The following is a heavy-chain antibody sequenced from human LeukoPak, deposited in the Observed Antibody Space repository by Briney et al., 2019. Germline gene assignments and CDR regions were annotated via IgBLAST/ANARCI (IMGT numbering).Heavy chain of an antibody. J-gene: IGHJ4*02. CDR2: ISSSSSYI. CDR1: GFTFSSYS. Sequence: GGSLRLSCAASGFTFSSYSMNWVRQAPGKGLEWVSSISSSSSYIYYADSVKGRFTIFRDNAKNSLYLQMNSLRAEDTAVYYCARARSGRDGYNLFFDYWGQGTLVTVSS. V-gene: IGHV3-21*01. CDR3: ARARSGRDGYNLFFDY. D-gene: IGHD5-24*01.